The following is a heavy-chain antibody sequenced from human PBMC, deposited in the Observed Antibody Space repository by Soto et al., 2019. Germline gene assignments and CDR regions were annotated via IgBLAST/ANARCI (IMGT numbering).Heavy chain of an antibody. J-gene: IGHJ6*02. CDR3: ARDPLEIWGQLPTYGMDV. CDR1: GFTFSSYG. CDR2: IWYDGSNK. D-gene: IGHD3-16*01. Sequence: GGSLRLSCVASGFTFSSYGMHWVRQAPGKGLEWVAVIWYDGSNKYYADSVKGRFTISRDNSKNTLYLQMNSLRAEDTAVYYCARDPLEIWGQLPTYGMDVWGQGTTVTVSS. V-gene: IGHV3-33*01.